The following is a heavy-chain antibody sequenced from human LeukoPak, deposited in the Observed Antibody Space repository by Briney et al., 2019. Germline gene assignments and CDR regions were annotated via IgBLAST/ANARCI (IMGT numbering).Heavy chain of an antibody. Sequence: ASVKVSCKASGYTFTSYGISWVRQAPGQGLEWMGWISAYNGNTNYAQKLQGRVTMTTDTSTSTAYMELRSLRSDDTAVYYCARDYYDILTGPFDYWGQGTLVTASS. V-gene: IGHV1-18*01. CDR2: ISAYNGNT. CDR3: ARDYYDILTGPFDY. J-gene: IGHJ4*02. CDR1: GYTFTSYG. D-gene: IGHD3-9*01.